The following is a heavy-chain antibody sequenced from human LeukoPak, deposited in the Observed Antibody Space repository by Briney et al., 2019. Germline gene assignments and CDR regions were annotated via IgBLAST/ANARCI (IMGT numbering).Heavy chain of an antibody. CDR1: GGSFSGYY. V-gene: IGHV4-34*01. Sequence: SETLSLTCAVYGGSFSGYYWSWIRQLPGKGLEWVGQINHGGSTNYHPSLKSRVTISVDTSRNQFSLKLSSVTAADTAVYYCASWTVTTYYYYYAMDVWGQGTTVTVSS. D-gene: IGHD4-17*01. CDR2: INHGGST. CDR3: ASWTVTTYYYYYAMDV. J-gene: IGHJ6*02.